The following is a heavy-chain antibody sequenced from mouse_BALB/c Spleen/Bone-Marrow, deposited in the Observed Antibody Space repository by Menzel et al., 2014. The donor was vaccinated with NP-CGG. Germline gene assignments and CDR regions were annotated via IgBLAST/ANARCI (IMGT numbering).Heavy chain of an antibody. J-gene: IGHJ4*01. V-gene: IGHV1-66*01. CDR1: GYSFTSYY. Sequence: VQLQQSGPELVKPGASVKISCKASGYSFTSYYIHWVKQRPGQGLEWIGWIFPGSGNTKYNEKFKGKATPTADTSSSTAYMQLSSLTSEDSAVYFCAKRDKYDDYAMDYWGQGTSVTVSS. CDR3: AKRDKYDDYAMDY. D-gene: IGHD2-14*01. CDR2: IFPGSGNT.